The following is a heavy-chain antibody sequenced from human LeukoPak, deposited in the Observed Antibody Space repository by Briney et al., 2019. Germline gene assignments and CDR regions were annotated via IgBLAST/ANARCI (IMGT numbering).Heavy chain of an antibody. CDR2: ISGSGGST. CDR3: ARDSGWFDY. CDR1: GFTFSSYS. Sequence: GGSLRLSCAASGFTFSSYSMNWVRQAPGKGLEWVSAISGSGGSTYYADSVKGRFTISRDNSKNTLYLQMNSLRAEDTAVYYCARDSGWFDYWGQGTLVTVSS. V-gene: IGHV3-23*01. J-gene: IGHJ4*02. D-gene: IGHD6-19*01.